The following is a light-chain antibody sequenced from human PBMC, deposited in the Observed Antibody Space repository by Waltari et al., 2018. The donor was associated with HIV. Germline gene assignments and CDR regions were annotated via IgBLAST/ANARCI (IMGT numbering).Light chain of an antibody. J-gene: IGLJ3*02. CDR1: SSNIARNT. Sequence: QSVLAQPPSASGTPGQRVTISCSGSSSNIARNTVNWYQQLPGTAPKLVIYDNDQRPSGVPDRFSGSKSDTSASLAISGLQSEDEADFYCAAWDDSLNEWLFGGGTKLTVL. V-gene: IGLV1-44*01. CDR3: AAWDDSLNEWL. CDR2: DND.